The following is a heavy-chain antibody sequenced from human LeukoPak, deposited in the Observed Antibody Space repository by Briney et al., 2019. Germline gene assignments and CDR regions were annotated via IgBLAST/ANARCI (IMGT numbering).Heavy chain of an antibody. CDR2: MNPNSGNT. D-gene: IGHD6-6*01. CDR1: GYTFTSYD. Sequence: ASVKVSCKASGYTFTSYDINWVRQATGQGLEWMGWMNPNSGNTGYAQKFQGRVTMTRNTSISTAYMELSSLRSEDTAVYYCVRDKSRNDAFDIWGQGTMVTVSS. V-gene: IGHV1-8*01. J-gene: IGHJ3*02. CDR3: VRDKSRNDAFDI.